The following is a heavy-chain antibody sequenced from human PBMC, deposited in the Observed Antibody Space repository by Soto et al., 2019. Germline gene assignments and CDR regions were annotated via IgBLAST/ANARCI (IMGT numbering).Heavy chain of an antibody. J-gene: IGHJ4*02. V-gene: IGHV3-23*01. D-gene: IGHD3-10*01. CDR2: IGVGGGDR. CDR1: GFTFSSYA. Sequence: EVQLLESGGGLVQPGGSLRLSCAASGFTFSSYAMSWVRQAPGKGLEWVSIIGVGGGDRYYPESVKGRFTISRDNSRDTVYLEMNSLRDEDTAVYYCARVRFGELVWGQGTLVTGSP. CDR3: ARVRFGELV.